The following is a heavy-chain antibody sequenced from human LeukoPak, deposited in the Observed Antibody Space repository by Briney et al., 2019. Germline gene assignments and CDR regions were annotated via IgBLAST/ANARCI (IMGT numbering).Heavy chain of an antibody. J-gene: IGHJ6*02. CDR2: ISSSGSTI. CDR3: ARDLQYYDILTGYPFYYYYYGMDV. CDR1: GFTFSSCE. D-gene: IGHD3-9*01. Sequence: PGGSLRLSCAASGFTFSSCEMNWVRQAPGKGLEWVSYISSSGSTIYYADSVKGRFTISRDNAKNSLYLQMNSLRAEDTAVYYCARDLQYYDILTGYPFYYYYYGMDVWGQGTTVTVSS. V-gene: IGHV3-48*03.